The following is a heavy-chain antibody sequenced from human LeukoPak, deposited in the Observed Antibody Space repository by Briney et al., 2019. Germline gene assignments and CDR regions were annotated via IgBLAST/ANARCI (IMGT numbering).Heavy chain of an antibody. J-gene: IGHJ4*02. V-gene: IGHV3-30*03. D-gene: IGHD1-26*01. CDR1: DFTLSSHG. Sequence: GKSLRLSCVVSDFTLSSHGMHWVRQAPGKGLEWVAVISSDGGKKSYADSVKGRFTISRDNSKNTLYLQMDSLRVEDTAIYYCARDRAWDYLDSWDQGPLVTVSP. CDR2: ISSDGGKK. CDR3: ARDRAWDYLDS.